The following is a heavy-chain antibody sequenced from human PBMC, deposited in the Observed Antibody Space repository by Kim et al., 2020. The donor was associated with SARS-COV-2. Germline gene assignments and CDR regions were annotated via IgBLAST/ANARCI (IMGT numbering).Heavy chain of an antibody. J-gene: IGHJ3*02. D-gene: IGHD1-1*01. V-gene: IGHV3-7*04. Sequence: SVKGRVTISRANAKNSLYLQMNSLRAGDTAGYYCARGWNWNDVADAFDIWGQGTMVTVSS. CDR3: ARGWNWNDVADAFDI.